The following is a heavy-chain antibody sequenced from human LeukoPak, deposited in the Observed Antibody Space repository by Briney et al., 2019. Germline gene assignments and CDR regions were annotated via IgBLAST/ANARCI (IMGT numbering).Heavy chain of an antibody. CDR1: GFTFSNYA. V-gene: IGHV3-72*01. Sequence: GGSLRLSCAASGFTFSNYAMSWVRQAPGRGLEWVGRTRNKVNSYTTENAASVKGRFTISRDDSRNSLYLQMNSLKIEDTAVYYCAREQYSYVSGSYYSTYFFDYWGQGALVTVSS. D-gene: IGHD3-10*01. CDR2: TRNKVNSYTT. J-gene: IGHJ4*02. CDR3: AREQYSYVSGSYYSTYFFDY.